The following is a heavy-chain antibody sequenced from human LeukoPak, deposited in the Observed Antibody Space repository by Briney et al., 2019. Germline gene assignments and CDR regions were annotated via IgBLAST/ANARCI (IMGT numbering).Heavy chain of an antibody. D-gene: IGHD3-22*01. V-gene: IGHV4-30-2*05. CDR2: IYHSGST. J-gene: IGHJ4*02. Sequence: SETLSLTCAVSGGSISSGGYSWSWIRQPPGKGLEWIGYIYHSGSTYYNPSLKSRVTISVDTSKNQFSLKLSSVTAADTAVYYCARARDDSSGYYAYYFDYWGQGTLVTVSS. CDR1: GGSISSGGYS. CDR3: ARARDDSSGYYAYYFDY.